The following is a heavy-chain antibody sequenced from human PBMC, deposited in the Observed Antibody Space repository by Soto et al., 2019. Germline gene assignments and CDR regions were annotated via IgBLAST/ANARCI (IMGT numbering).Heavy chain of an antibody. J-gene: IGHJ6*04. CDR3: ARDLRRGPLLV. CDR2: IYSGGST. CDR1: GFTVSSNY. V-gene: IGHV3-66*01. Sequence: EVQLVESGGGLVQPGGSLRLSCAASGFTVSSNYMSWVRQAPGKGLEWVSVIYSGGSTYYADSVKGSFTISRDNSKNTLYLQMNSLRAEDTAVYYCARDLRRGPLLVWGKGTTVTVSS.